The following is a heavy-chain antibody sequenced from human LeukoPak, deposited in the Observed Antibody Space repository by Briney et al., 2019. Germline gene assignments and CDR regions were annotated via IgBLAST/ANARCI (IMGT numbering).Heavy chain of an antibody. V-gene: IGHV1-46*01. CDR2: INPSGGST. CDR3: ANTLEWVHFDY. CDR1: GYTFTSYY. D-gene: IGHD3-3*01. Sequence: ASVKVSCKASGYTFTSYYMHRVRQAPGQGLEWMGIINPSGGSTSYAQKFQGRVTMTRDTSTSTVYMELSSLRSEDTAVYYCANTLEWVHFDYWGQGTLVTVSS. J-gene: IGHJ4*02.